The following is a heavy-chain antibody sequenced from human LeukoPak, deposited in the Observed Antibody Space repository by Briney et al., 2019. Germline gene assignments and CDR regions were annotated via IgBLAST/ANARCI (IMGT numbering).Heavy chain of an antibody. CDR1: GGSISSSSYY. D-gene: IGHD5-24*01. J-gene: IGHJ3*02. CDR3: ARDGYNDAFDI. Sequence: PSETLSLTCTVSGGSISSSSYYWGWIRQPPGKGLKWIGSIYYSGSTYYNPSLKSRVTISVDTSKNQFSLKLSSVTAADTAVYYCARDGYNDAFDIWGQGTMVTVSS. CDR2: IYYSGST. V-gene: IGHV4-39*02.